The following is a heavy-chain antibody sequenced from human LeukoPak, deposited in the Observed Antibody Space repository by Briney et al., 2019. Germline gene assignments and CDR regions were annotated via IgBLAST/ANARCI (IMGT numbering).Heavy chain of an antibody. Sequence: KSSETLSLTCTVSGGSISSSSYYWGWIRQPPGKGLEWIGEINHSGSTNYNPSLKSRVTISVDTSKNQFSLKLSSVTAADTAVYYCARIRCSGGSCYPYYYYGMDVWGQGTTVTVSS. CDR1: GGSISSSSYY. CDR2: INHSGST. J-gene: IGHJ6*02. D-gene: IGHD2-15*01. V-gene: IGHV4-39*07. CDR3: ARIRCSGGSCYPYYYYGMDV.